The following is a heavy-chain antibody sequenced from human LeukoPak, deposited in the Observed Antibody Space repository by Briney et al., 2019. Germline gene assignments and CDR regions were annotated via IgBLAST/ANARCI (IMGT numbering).Heavy chain of an antibody. CDR2: ISSYDGTT. CDR1: GYTFTNYV. Sequence: ASVKVSCKASGYTFTNYVIIWVRQAPGQGLEWMGWISSYDGTTGYAERLQGRVAMTTDPSTSTAYMELRSLRSDDTAVYYCARVSTDWGNAFDIWGHGTMVTVSS. D-gene: IGHD6-19*01. CDR3: ARVSTDWGNAFDI. J-gene: IGHJ3*02. V-gene: IGHV1-18*01.